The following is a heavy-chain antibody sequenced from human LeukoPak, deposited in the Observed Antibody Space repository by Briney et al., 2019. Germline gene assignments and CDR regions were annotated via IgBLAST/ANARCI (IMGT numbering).Heavy chain of an antibody. CDR3: AREVYDFWSGQNRPFDY. V-gene: IGHV3-48*04. CDR1: GFTFSSYS. D-gene: IGHD3-3*01. J-gene: IGHJ4*02. Sequence: GGSLRLSCAASGFTFSSYSMNWVRQAPGKGLEWVSYVSGTGNTIYYADSVKGRFTISRDNAKNSLYLQMNSLRAEDTAVYYCAREVYDFWSGQNRPFDYWGQGTLVTVSS. CDR2: VSGTGNTI.